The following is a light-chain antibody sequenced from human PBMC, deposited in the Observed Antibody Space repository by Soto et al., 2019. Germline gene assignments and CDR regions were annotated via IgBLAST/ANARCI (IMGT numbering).Light chain of an antibody. CDR3: GTWDSSLSAAQ. Sequence: QSVLTQPPSVSAAPGQTVTISCSGSSSNIGNNYVSWYQQLPGTAPKLLIYENNKRPSGIPDRFSGSKSGTSATLGITGLQTGDEADYYCGTWDSSLSAAQFGGGTKVTVL. J-gene: IGLJ3*02. CDR1: SSNIGNNY. V-gene: IGLV1-51*02. CDR2: ENN.